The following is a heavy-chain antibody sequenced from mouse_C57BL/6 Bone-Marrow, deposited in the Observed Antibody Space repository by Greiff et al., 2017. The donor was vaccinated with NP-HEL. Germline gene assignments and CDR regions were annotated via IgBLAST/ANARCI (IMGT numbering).Heavy chain of an antibody. J-gene: IGHJ4*01. Sequence: VQLQQSGAELVRPGASVKLSCTASGFNITDDYMHWVKQRPEQGLEWIGWIDPENGDTEYASKFQGKATITADTSSNAAYLQLSSRTSEDTAVYYCTSYGNPYYAMDYWGQGTSVTVSA. D-gene: IGHD2-1*01. CDR3: TSYGNPYYAMDY. V-gene: IGHV14-4*01. CDR1: GFNITDDY. CDR2: IDPENGDT.